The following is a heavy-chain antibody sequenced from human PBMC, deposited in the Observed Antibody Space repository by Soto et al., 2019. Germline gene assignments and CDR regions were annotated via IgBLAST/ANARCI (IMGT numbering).Heavy chain of an antibody. CDR1: GGFISSSSY. Sequence: PSETLSLTCTVSGGFISSSSYWGWVRQPPGKGLEWIASISYSGTTYYNPSLKSRVTISVDTSKNQFSLRLSSVTAADTAVFYCVRTRITRQYGGGYFDSCGQRTLVTVSS. CDR2: ISYSGTT. CDR3: VRTRITRQYGGGYFDS. J-gene: IGHJ4*03. V-gene: IGHV4-39*01. D-gene: IGHD3-10*01.